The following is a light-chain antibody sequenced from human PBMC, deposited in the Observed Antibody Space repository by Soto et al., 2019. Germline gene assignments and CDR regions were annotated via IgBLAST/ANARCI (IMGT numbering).Light chain of an antibody. CDR3: GTWDSSLSAYV. CDR2: DNN. CDR1: SSNIGNNY. J-gene: IGLJ1*01. Sequence: QSVLTQPPSVSAAPGQKVTISCSGSSSNIGNNYVSWYQQLPGTAPKLLIYDNNKRPSGIPDRFSGSKSGTSATLGITGLQTGDEAEYYCGTWDSSLSAYVFGTGTKVTVL. V-gene: IGLV1-51*01.